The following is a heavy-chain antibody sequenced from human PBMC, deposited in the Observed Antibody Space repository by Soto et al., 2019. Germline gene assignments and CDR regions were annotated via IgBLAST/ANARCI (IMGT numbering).Heavy chain of an antibody. D-gene: IGHD3-10*01. CDR2: IYNSGNT. Sequence: QVQLQESGPGLVKPSQTLSLTCTVSGASISSGDYYWSWIRQPPGKGLEWIGYIYNSGNTYYTPSLESRGTISRGTSKNHFSLNLSSVTAADTAVYFCARGDFTMFRGAASHWGQGTLVTVSS. CDR3: ARGDFTMFRGAASH. CDR1: GASISSGDYY. J-gene: IGHJ4*02. V-gene: IGHV4-30-4*01.